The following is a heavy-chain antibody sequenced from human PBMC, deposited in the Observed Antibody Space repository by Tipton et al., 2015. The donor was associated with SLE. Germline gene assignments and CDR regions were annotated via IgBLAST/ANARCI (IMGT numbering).Heavy chain of an antibody. CDR2: IYYSGST. Sequence: TLSLTCSVSGVFLSTYYWSWIRQPPGKGLEWIGYIYYSGSTNYNPSLKSRVTISIDTSENHVSLKLTSLTAADTAVYYCASGTDYYDSSGYSFGKDAFDIWGRGTMVTVSS. CDR3: ASGTDYYDSSGYSFGKDAFDI. CDR1: GVFLSTYY. D-gene: IGHD3-22*01. V-gene: IGHV4-59*01. J-gene: IGHJ3*02.